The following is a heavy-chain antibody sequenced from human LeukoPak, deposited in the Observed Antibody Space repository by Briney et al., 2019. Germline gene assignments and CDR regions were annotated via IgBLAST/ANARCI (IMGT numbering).Heavy chain of an antibody. Sequence: ASVKVSCKASGGTFSSYAISWVRQAPGQGLEWMGGIIPIFGTANYAQKFQGRVTITTDESTSTAYMELSSLRSEDTAVYYCVRGPSYYDFWSGYYFDYWGQGTLVTVSS. CDR2: IIPIFGTA. CDR3: VRGPSYYDFWSGYYFDY. V-gene: IGHV1-69*05. J-gene: IGHJ4*02. D-gene: IGHD3-3*01. CDR1: GGTFSSYA.